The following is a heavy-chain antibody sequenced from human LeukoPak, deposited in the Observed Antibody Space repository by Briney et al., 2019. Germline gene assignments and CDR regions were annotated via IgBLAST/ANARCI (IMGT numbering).Heavy chain of an antibody. CDR1: GYSFASYW. CDR2: IYPGDSDA. V-gene: IGHV5-51*01. D-gene: IGHD6-13*01. J-gene: IGHJ5*02. CDR3: ARLRFVGISWYFGWFDP. Sequence: AGKSLKISCKGSGYSFASYWISWVRQMPGKGLEWMGMIYPGDSDARYSPSFQSQVTISADKSISTAYLQWSSLKASDTAMYYCARLRFVGISWYFGWFDPWGQGTLVIVSS.